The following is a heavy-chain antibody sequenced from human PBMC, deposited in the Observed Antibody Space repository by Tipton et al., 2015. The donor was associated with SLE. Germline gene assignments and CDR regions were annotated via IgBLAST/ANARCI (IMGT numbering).Heavy chain of an antibody. CDR2: IYPDDSDT. J-gene: IGHJ6*01. CDR1: GYTFTTYW. D-gene: IGHD1-1*01. Sequence: VQLVQSGAEAKKPGESLKISCKGSGYTFTTYWIGWVRQMPGKGLEWMGIIYPDDSDTRYSPSFQGRVIISVDKSISTAYLQWSSLEASDTATYYCARDRGSATATLDVWGPGTTVTVFS. V-gene: IGHV5-51*01. CDR3: ARDRGSATATLDV.